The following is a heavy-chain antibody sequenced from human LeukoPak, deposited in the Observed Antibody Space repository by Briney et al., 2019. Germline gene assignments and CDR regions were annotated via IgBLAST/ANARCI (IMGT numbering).Heavy chain of an antibody. CDR1: VYSFTSYW. Sequence: TGESLKISCKGSVYSFTSYWIGCVRQLPGKGLEWMGIIYPGDSDTRYSPSFQGQVTISADKSISTAYLQWSSLKASDTAMYYCASILEWLRDDAFDIWGQGTMVTVSS. V-gene: IGHV5-51*01. CDR2: IYPGDSDT. J-gene: IGHJ3*02. CDR3: ASILEWLRDDAFDI. D-gene: IGHD3-3*01.